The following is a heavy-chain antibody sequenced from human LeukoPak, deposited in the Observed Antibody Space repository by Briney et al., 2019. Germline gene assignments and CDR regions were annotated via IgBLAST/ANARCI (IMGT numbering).Heavy chain of an antibody. V-gene: IGHV4-59*08. CDR3: ARGRDGYSV. Sequence: SSETLSLTCTVSGGSISSYYWSWIRQPPGKGLEWIGYIYYSGSTNYNPSLKSRVTISVDTSKNQFSLKLSSVTAADAAVYYCARGRDGYSVWGQGTLVTVSS. D-gene: IGHD5-24*01. CDR2: IYYSGST. CDR1: GGSISSYY. J-gene: IGHJ4*02.